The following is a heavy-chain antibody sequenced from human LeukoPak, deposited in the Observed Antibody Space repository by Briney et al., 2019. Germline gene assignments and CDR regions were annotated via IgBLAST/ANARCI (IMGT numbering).Heavy chain of an antibody. CDR1: GGSFSGYY. J-gene: IGHJ4*02. CDR2: INHSGST. V-gene: IGHV4-34*01. CDR3: AKVEGSDILTASD. D-gene: IGHD3-9*01. Sequence: SETLSLTCAVYGGSFSGYYWSWIRQPPGKGLEWIGEINHSGSTNYNPSLKSRVTISVDTSKNQFSLKLSSVTTADTAVYYCAKVEGSDILTASDWGQGTLVTVSS.